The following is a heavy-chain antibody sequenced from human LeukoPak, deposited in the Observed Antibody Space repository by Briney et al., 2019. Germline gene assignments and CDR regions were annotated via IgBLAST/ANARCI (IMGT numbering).Heavy chain of an antibody. Sequence: PSETLSLTCTVSGGSISSYYWSWIRQPPGKGLEWIGYIYYSGSTNYNPSLKSRVTISVDTSKNQFSLKLSSVTAADTAVYYCARLGNYDSSGYTDNWFDPWGQGTLVTVSS. CDR3: ARLGNYDSSGYTDNWFDP. J-gene: IGHJ5*02. D-gene: IGHD3-22*01. CDR1: GGSISSYY. CDR2: IYYSGST. V-gene: IGHV4-59*08.